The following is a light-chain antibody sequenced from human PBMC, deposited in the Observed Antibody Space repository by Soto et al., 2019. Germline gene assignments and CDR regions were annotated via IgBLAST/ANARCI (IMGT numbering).Light chain of an antibody. CDR1: SSDVGGYNC. V-gene: IGLV2-14*03. CDR2: DVS. Sequence: QSVLTQPASVSGSPGQSITISCTGTSSDVGGYNCVSWYQQHPGKAPKLIIYDVSNRPSGVSYRFSGSKSGNTASLTISGLQSEDEADYYCSSFTTSSTLVFGSGTKLTVL. CDR3: SSFTTSSTLV. J-gene: IGLJ2*01.